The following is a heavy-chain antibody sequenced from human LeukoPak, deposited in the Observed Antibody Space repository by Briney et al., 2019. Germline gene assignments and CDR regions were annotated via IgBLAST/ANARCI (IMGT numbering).Heavy chain of an antibody. D-gene: IGHD6-13*01. Sequence: PSETLSLTCTVSGDSISSSSYFWGWIRQPPGKGLEWIGSMYYSGSTYYNPSLESRVTISADMSKNQFYLKLNSLTAADTAVYYCARRHSSSWYSFWGQGRMVTVSS. J-gene: IGHJ3*01. CDR3: ARRHSSSWYSF. V-gene: IGHV4-39*01. CDR2: MYYSGST. CDR1: GDSISSSSYF.